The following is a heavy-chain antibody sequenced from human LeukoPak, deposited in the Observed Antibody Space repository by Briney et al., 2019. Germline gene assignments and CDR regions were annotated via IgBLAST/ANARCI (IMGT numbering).Heavy chain of an antibody. V-gene: IGHV3-30*03. D-gene: IGHD3-22*01. CDR1: GFTFSTYA. Sequence: PGGSLRLSCAASGFTFSTYAIHWVRQAPGKGLEWVAVISYDASNKYYADSVKGRFTVPRDNSRNTLYLQMNSLRAEDTAVYYCARGYDSGSSYAIWAFDYWGQGTLVTVSS. CDR3: ARGYDSGSSYAIWAFDY. J-gene: IGHJ4*02. CDR2: ISYDASNK.